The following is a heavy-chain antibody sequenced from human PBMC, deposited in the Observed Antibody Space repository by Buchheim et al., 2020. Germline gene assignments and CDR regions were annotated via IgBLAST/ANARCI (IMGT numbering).Heavy chain of an antibody. CDR3: ARGGVGSSGWRYYYYYFGMDV. V-gene: IGHV1-8*01. CDR2: MNPNSGKT. CDR1: GYTFTSYD. J-gene: IGHJ6*02. D-gene: IGHD6-19*01. Sequence: QVQLVQSGAEVKKPGASVKVSCKASGYTFTSYDINWVRQATGQGLEWMGWMNPNSGKTGYAKKFQGRVTMTRNTSISTAYMVLSSLRSEDTAVYYCARGGVGSSGWRYYYYYFGMDVWGQGTT.